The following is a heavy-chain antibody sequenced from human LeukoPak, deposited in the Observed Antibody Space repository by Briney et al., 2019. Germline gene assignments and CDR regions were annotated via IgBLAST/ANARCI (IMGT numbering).Heavy chain of an antibody. Sequence: SVKVSCKASGGTFSSYAISWVRQAPGQGLEWMGGIIPIFGTANYAQKFQGRVTMTRNTSISTAYMELSSLRSEDTAVYYCARVLSGSYLGDYWGQGTLVTVSS. CDR1: GGTFSSYA. D-gene: IGHD1-26*01. V-gene: IGHV1-69*05. CDR3: ARVLSGSYLGDY. J-gene: IGHJ4*02. CDR2: IIPIFGTA.